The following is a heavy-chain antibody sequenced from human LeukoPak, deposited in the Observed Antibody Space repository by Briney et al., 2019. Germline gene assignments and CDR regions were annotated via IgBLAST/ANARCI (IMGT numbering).Heavy chain of an antibody. V-gene: IGHV3-48*02. CDR1: GFTFSIYS. CDR3: ARRYFDS. Sequence: GGSLRLSCAASGFTFSIYSMNWVRQAPGKGLEWVSYIGGTHSNIYYADSVKGRFTISRDDAKNSLYLQMNSLRDEDTAVYYCARRYFDSWGQGTLVTVSS. CDR2: IGGTHSNI. J-gene: IGHJ4*02.